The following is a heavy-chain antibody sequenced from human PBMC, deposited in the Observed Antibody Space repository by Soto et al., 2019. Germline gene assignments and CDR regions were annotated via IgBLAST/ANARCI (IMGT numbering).Heavy chain of an antibody. J-gene: IGHJ4*02. D-gene: IGHD6-13*01. V-gene: IGHV4-4*02. CDR1: GGSISTNNW. CDR3: ARYIAASGTYYLDF. Sequence: SETLSLTCTVSGGSISTNNWWSWVRQPPGKGLEWIGEIYHSGSTNYNPSLKSRVIISVDTSKNQFSLRLSSVTAADTAVYYCARYIAASGTYYLDFWGQGTLVTVSS. CDR2: IYHSGST.